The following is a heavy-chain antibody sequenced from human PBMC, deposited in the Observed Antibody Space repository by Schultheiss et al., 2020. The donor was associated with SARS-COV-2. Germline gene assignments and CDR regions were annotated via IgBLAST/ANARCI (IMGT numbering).Heavy chain of an antibody. V-gene: IGHV3-23*01. J-gene: IGHJ4*02. CDR3: AKDVGNYYDSSGYL. D-gene: IGHD3-22*01. CDR1: GFTFSSYA. Sequence: GGSLRLSCAASGFTFSSYAMSWVRQAPGKGLEWVSGISGGGASTHYGDSVKGRFTISRDNSKNTLYLQMNSLRAEDTAVYYCAKDVGNYYDSSGYLWGQGTLVTVSS. CDR2: ISGGGAST.